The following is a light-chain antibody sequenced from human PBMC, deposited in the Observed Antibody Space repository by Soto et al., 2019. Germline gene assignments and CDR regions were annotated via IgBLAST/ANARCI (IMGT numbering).Light chain of an antibody. Sequence: IVLTQSPGTLSLTPGERATLFCRASQSVTSNYFAWYQQKPGQAPRLLIYDASNRATGIPARFSGSGSGTEFTLTISSLQSEDFAVYYCQQRNSWPPTFTFGQGTRLEI. CDR1: QSVTSNY. CDR2: DAS. V-gene: IGKV3D-20*02. J-gene: IGKJ5*01. CDR3: QQRNSWPPTFT.